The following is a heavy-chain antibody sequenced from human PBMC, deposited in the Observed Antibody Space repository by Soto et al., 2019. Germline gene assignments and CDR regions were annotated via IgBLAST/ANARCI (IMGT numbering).Heavy chain of an antibody. CDR2: IWYDGSNK. Sequence: GGSLRLSCAASGFTFSSYGMHWVRQAPGKGLEWVAVIWYDGSNKYYADSVKGRFTISRDNSKNTLYLQMNSLRAEDTAVYYCAREGDRGAYNYFDYWGQGTLVTVSS. CDR3: AREGDRGAYNYFDY. V-gene: IGHV3-33*01. D-gene: IGHD3-10*01. CDR1: GFTFSSYG. J-gene: IGHJ4*02.